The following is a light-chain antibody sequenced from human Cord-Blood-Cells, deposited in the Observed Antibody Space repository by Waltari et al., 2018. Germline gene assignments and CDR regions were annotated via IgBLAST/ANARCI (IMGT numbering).Light chain of an antibody. CDR1: SSDVGSYNL. J-gene: IGLJ3*02. Sequence: QSALPQPASVSGSPGPSITISCTGTSSDVGSYNLVSWYQQHPGKAPKLMIYEGSKRPSGVSNRFSGSKSGNTASLTISGLQAEDEADYYCCSYAGSSNWVFGGGTKLTVL. CDR3: CSYAGSSNWV. CDR2: EGS. V-gene: IGLV2-23*01.